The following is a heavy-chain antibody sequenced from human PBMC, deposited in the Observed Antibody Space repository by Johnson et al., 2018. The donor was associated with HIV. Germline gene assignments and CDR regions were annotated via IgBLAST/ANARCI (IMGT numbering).Heavy chain of an antibody. CDR1: GFTVSSNY. Sequence: VQLVETGGGLIQPGGSLRLSCAASGFTVSSNYMSWVRQAPGKGVEWVSSISGSGDSTYYADSVQGRFPISRDNSKNTLYLQMNSLRAEDTAVYYCAKAGQLVAETSAFDIWGQGTMVTVSS. V-gene: IGHV3-23*04. CDR2: ISGSGDST. J-gene: IGHJ3*02. CDR3: AKAGQLVAETSAFDI. D-gene: IGHD6-13*01.